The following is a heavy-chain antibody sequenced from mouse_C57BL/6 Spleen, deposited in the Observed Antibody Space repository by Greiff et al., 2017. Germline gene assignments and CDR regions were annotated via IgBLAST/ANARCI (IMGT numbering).Heavy chain of an antibody. CDR2: ISDGGSYT. D-gene: IGHD1-1*01. CDR3: ARDCYYGTSTGGWCFAV. Sequence: EVKLVESGGGLVKPGGSLKLSCAASGFTFSSYAMSWVRQTPEKRLEWVATISDGGSYTYYPDNVKGRFTIPRDNAKNDLYLRMSHLKSEDIAMYYCARDCYYGTSTGGWCFAVWGTGTTVTVSS. J-gene: IGHJ1*03. CDR1: GFTFSSYA. V-gene: IGHV5-4*01.